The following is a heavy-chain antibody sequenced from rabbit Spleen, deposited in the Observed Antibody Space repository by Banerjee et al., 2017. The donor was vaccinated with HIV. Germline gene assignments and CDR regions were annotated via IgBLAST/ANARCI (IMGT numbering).Heavy chain of an antibody. D-gene: IGHD1-1*01. CDR3: ARDTATSFSSYGMDL. V-gene: IGHV1S45*01. J-gene: IGHJ6*01. Sequence: QEQLVESGGGLVQPEGSLTLTCTASGFSFSSSYYISWVRQAPGKGLEWIVCIDSGSSGFTYFASWAKGRFTISKTSSTTVTLQMTSLTAADTATYFCARDTATSFSSYGMDLWGQGTLVTVS. CDR1: GFSFSSSYY. CDR2: IDSGSSGFT.